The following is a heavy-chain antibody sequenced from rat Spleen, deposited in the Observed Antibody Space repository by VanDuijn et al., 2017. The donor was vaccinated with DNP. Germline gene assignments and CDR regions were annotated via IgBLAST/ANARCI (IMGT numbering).Heavy chain of an antibody. CDR1: RFTFSDYN. CDR3: TRHFYGDYTARFAY. D-gene: IGHD1-11*01. J-gene: IGHJ3*01. Sequence: EVQLVESGGELMQPGRSLKLSCAASRFTFSDYNMAWVRQAPKKGLEWVASITYDGSSTYYRDSVKGRFTISRDNAKSTLYLQMDSLRSEDTATYYCTRHFYGDYTARFAYWGQGTLVTVSS. V-gene: IGHV5-7*01. CDR2: ITYDGSST.